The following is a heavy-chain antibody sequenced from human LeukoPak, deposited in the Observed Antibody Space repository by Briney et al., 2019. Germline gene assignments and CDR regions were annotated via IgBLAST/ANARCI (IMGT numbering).Heavy chain of an antibody. CDR2: ISSSSSYI. Sequence: PGGPLRLXCAASGFTFSSYSMNWVRQAPGKELEWVSSISSSSSYIYYADSVKGRFTISRDNAKNSLYLQMNSLRAEDTAVYYCARTDGYSYGSNWFDPWGQGTLVTVSS. D-gene: IGHD5-18*01. CDR1: GFTFSSYS. CDR3: ARTDGYSYGSNWFDP. J-gene: IGHJ5*02. V-gene: IGHV3-21*01.